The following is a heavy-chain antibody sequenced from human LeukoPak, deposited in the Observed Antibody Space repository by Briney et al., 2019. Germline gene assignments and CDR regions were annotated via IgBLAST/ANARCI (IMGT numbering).Heavy chain of an antibody. J-gene: IGHJ4*02. Sequence: SETLSLTCTVSGGSISSYYWSWIRQPPGKGLEWIGYIYYSGSTNYNPSLKSGVTISVDTSKNQFSLKLISLTAAATAVYYCARHDRGYYGLGSFDYWGQGTLVTVSS. CDR1: GGSISSYY. D-gene: IGHD3-10*01. CDR2: IYYSGST. V-gene: IGHV4-59*08. CDR3: ARHDRGYYGLGSFDY.